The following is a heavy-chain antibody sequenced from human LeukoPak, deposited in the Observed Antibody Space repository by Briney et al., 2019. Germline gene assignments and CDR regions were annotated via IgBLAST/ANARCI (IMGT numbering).Heavy chain of an antibody. Sequence: SVKVSCKASGGTFSSYAISWVRQAPGQGLEWMGGIIPIFGTANYAQKFQGRVTITADESTSTAYMELSSLRSEDTAVYYCARGRWYYDSSGYGTVPHDAFDIWGQGTMVTVSA. D-gene: IGHD3-22*01. V-gene: IGHV1-69*13. J-gene: IGHJ3*02. CDR3: ARGRWYYDSSGYGTVPHDAFDI. CDR1: GGTFSSYA. CDR2: IIPIFGTA.